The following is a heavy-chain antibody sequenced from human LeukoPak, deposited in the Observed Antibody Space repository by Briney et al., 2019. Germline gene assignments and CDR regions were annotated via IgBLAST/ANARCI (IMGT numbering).Heavy chain of an antibody. CDR1: GFTFSSYA. D-gene: IGHD2-2*01. Sequence: PGGSLRLPCAASGFTFSSYAMIWVRQAPGKGLEWGSAISGSGGSTYYADSVKGRFTISRDNSKNTLYLQMNSLRAEDTAVYYCAWAPVPDPYYYYGMDVWGQGTTVTVSS. CDR2: ISGSGGST. V-gene: IGHV3-23*01. J-gene: IGHJ6*02. CDR3: AWAPVPDPYYYYGMDV.